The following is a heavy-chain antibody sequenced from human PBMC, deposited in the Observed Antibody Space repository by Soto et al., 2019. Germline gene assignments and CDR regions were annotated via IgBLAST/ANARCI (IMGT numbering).Heavy chain of an antibody. D-gene: IGHD3-16*01. J-gene: IGHJ6*02. CDR3: AKLSFQTLAAGMDV. CDR1: GFTFSSYG. V-gene: IGHV3-30*18. CDR2: ISYDGSNK. Sequence: GGSLRLSCAASGFTFSSYGMHWVRQAPGKGLEWVAVISYDGSNKYYADSVRGRFTISRDNSKNTLYLQMNSLGAEDTAVYYCAKLSFQTLAAGMDVWGQGTTVTVSS.